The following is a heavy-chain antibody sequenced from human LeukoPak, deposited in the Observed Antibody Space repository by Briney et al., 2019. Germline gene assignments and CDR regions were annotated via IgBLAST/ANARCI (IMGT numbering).Heavy chain of an antibody. J-gene: IGHJ4*02. CDR2: ITPIPGIA. CDR1: GGTFSSST. V-gene: IGHV1-69*04. D-gene: IGHD3-22*01. CDR3: AREVGVNYYDSRGGAFDI. Sequence: ASVKVFCKASGGTFSSSTISWVRQAPGQGLEWMGRITPIPGIANSAQKCQGRVTITADKSTSTAYMELSSLRSEDTAVYYCAREVGVNYYDSRGGAFDIWGQGTLVTVSS.